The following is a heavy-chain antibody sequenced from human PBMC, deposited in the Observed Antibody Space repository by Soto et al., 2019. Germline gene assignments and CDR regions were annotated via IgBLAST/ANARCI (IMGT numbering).Heavy chain of an antibody. CDR1: GFIFRSSG. V-gene: IGHV3-30*18. J-gene: IGHJ4*02. CDR3: AKDWINTWSFGY. CDR2: ISHDGSSK. Sequence: PGGSLRLSCAASGFIFRSSGMHWVRQAPGKGLEWVVAISHDGSSKSYGDSVKGRLTISRDTSKNTLYLQMDSLSAEDTAVYYCAKDWINTWSFGYWGQGTLVTVSS. D-gene: IGHD2-2*03.